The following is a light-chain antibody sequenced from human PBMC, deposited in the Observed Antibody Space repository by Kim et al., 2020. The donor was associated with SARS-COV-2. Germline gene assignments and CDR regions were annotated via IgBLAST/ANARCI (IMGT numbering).Light chain of an antibody. V-gene: IGLV3-19*01. CDR2: GRN. CDR3: NSRDSSGNHLV. CDR1: SLRNYY. J-gene: IGLJ3*02. Sequence: SSEQTQDPAVSVALGQTVRITCQGDSLRNYYASWYQQKPRQAPVVVIYGRNDRPSGIPDRFSGSNSGNTASLTITGAQAEDEANYYCNSRDSSGNHLVFGGGTKLTVL.